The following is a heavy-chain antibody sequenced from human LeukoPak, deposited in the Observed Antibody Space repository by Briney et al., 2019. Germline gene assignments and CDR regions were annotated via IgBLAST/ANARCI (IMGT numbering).Heavy chain of an antibody. V-gene: IGHV1-69*05. J-gene: IGHJ6*03. CDR2: IIPIFGTA. D-gene: IGHD3-3*01. CDR3: ARLSWIFGVVIIPLSMDV. CDR1: GGTFSSYA. Sequence: ASVKVSCKASGGTFSSYAISWVRQAPGQGLEWMGRIIPIFGTANYAQKFQGRVTITTDESTSTAYMELSSLRSEDTAVYYCARLSWIFGVVIIPLSMDVWGKGTTVTVSS.